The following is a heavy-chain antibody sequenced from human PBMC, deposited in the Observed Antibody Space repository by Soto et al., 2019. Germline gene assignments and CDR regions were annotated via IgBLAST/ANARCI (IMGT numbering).Heavy chain of an antibody. D-gene: IGHD2-15*01. J-gene: IGHJ2*01. Sequence: ESGGGLVQPGGSLRLSCAASGFTFSIYSMNWVRQAPGKGLEWVSYISTSSSIYYADSVKGRFTISRDNAKNSLYLQVNSLTDEDTAVYYCAREAAATLWYFDLWGRGTVVTVSS. CDR2: ISTSSSI. CDR1: GFTFSIYS. V-gene: IGHV3-48*02. CDR3: AREAAATLWYFDL.